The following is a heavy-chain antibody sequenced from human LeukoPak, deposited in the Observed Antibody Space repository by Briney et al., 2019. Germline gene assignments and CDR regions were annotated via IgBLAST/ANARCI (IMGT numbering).Heavy chain of an antibody. V-gene: IGHV3-72*01. CDR2: IRNKAKSYTT. Sequence: GGSLRLSCTVSGFTFSNYAMSWVRQAPGKGLEWVGRIRNKAKSYTTEYAASVKGRFTISRDDSKNSLYLQMNSLKTEDTAVYYCARVVSGYYTWGQGTLVTVSS. CDR3: ARVVSGYYT. J-gene: IGHJ4*02. CDR1: GFTFSNYA. D-gene: IGHD3-22*01.